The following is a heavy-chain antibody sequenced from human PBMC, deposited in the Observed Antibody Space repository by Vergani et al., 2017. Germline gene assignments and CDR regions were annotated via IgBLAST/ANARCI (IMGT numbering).Heavy chain of an antibody. CDR3: AKANTRNSGYEYLYDNHAMDV. V-gene: IGHV3-23*01. Sequence: EVQLLESGGDLVQPGGSLRLSCAASGFTFNHYAMNWVRQAPGKGLEWVSGISGSGGSTYYAGSVKGRFTISRDSSKNTLYLQMNSLSAGDTAVYYCAKANTRNSGYEYLYDNHAMDVWGQGTTVTVSS. CDR2: ISGSGGST. CDR1: GFTFNHYA. D-gene: IGHD5-12*01. J-gene: IGHJ6*02.